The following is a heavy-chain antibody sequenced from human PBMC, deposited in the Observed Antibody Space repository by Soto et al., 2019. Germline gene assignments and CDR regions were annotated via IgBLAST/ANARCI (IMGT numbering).Heavy chain of an antibody. CDR1: GYTFTSYA. J-gene: IGHJ6*02. CDR2: INAGNGNT. V-gene: IGHV1-3*01. D-gene: IGHD6-13*01. CDR3: ARTMYSSSWYRTNYYYYGMDV. Sequence: GASVKVSCKASGYTFTSYAMHWVRQAPGQRLEWVGWINAGNGNTKYSQKFQGRVTITRDTSASTAYMELSSLRSEDTAVYYCARTMYSSSWYRTNYYYYGMDVWGQGTTVTVS.